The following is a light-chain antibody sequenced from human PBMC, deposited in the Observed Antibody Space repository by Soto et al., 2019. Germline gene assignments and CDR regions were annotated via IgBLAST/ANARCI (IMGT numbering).Light chain of an antibody. CDR2: DVS. Sequence: QSALTQPASVSGSPGQSITISCTGTSTDVRAYDSVSWYQQHPGSAPKVMIYDVSNRPSGVSNRFSGSKSAYTASLTISGLQPEDEADYYCTSYTTSDTLVFGGGTKVTVL. J-gene: IGLJ2*01. V-gene: IGLV2-14*03. CDR3: TSYTTSDTLV. CDR1: STDVRAYDS.